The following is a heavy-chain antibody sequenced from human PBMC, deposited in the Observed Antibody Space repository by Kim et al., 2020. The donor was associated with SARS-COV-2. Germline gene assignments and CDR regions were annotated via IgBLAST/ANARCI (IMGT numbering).Heavy chain of an antibody. CDR1: GYTFTSYY. D-gene: IGHD3-10*01. Sequence: ASVKVSCKASGYTFTSYYMHWVRQAPGQGLEWMGIINPSGGSTSYAQKFQGRVTMTRDTSTSTVYMELSSLRSEDTAVYYCARELFSGVRGVENWFDPWGQGTLVTVSS. V-gene: IGHV1-46*01. J-gene: IGHJ5*02. CDR3: ARELFSGVRGVENWFDP. CDR2: INPSGGST.